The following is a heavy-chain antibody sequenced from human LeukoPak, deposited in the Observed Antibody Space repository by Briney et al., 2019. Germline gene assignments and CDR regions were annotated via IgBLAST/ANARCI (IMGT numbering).Heavy chain of an antibody. Sequence: SETLSLTCTVSVGSISSYYWSCVRQPAGKGLEGMRRIYTSGSTNYNPSLKSRVTMSVDTSKNQFSLKLSSVAAADPAVYYCARDGRYYGSGSYYTYYYYGMDVWGQGTTVTVSS. D-gene: IGHD3-10*01. CDR1: VGSISSYY. CDR2: IYTSGST. CDR3: ARDGRYYGSGSYYTYYYYGMDV. J-gene: IGHJ6*02. V-gene: IGHV4-4*07.